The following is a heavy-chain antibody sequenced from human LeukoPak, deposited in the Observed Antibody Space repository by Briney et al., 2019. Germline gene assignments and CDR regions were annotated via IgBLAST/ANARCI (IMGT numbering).Heavy chain of an antibody. J-gene: IGHJ4*02. CDR1: GFTFSSYD. CDR2: ISGSGGRT. V-gene: IGHV3-23*01. Sequence: QTGGSLRLSCAASGFTFSSYDMSWVRQAPGKGLEWVSGISGSGGRTYYADSVKGRFTISRDNSKNTLYLQMNSLRAEDTAVYYCARLEWLFFYWGQGTLVTVSS. CDR3: ARLEWLFFY. D-gene: IGHD3-3*01.